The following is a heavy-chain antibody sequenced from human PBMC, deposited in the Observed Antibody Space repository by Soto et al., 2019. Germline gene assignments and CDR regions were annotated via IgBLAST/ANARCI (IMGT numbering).Heavy chain of an antibody. CDR1: GFTFDDYA. CDR2: ISWNSGSI. V-gene: IGHV3-9*01. CDR3: AKDPSSTYSGPFDY. J-gene: IGHJ4*02. D-gene: IGHD4-4*01. Sequence: PGGSLRLSCAASGFTFDDYAMHWVRQAPGKGLEWVSGISWNSGSIGYADSVKGRFTISRDNAKNSLYLQMNSLRAEDTALYYCAKDPSSTYSGPFDYWGQGTLVTVSS.